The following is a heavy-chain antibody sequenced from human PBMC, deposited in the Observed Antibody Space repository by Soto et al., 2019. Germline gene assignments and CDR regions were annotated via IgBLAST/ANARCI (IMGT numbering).Heavy chain of an antibody. Sequence: LSLTCAVSGASISGSYYYWAWLRQPPGKGPEWIGSVFYTGFTSYNPSLESRVSVSVDTSKSQFSLKLSAVTAADTAVYYCATSQKGYNWNYFDHWGQGALVTVSS. CDR3: ATSQKGYNWNYFDH. CDR1: GASISGSYYY. J-gene: IGHJ4*02. CDR2: VFYTGFT. V-gene: IGHV4-39*01. D-gene: IGHD1-20*01.